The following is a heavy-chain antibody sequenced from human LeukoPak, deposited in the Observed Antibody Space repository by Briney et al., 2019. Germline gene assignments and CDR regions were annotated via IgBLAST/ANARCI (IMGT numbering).Heavy chain of an antibody. V-gene: IGHV3-33*06. CDR2: IWYDGNNK. J-gene: IGHJ4*02. Sequence: PGRSLRLSCAASGFTFSGYGMHWVRQAPDKGLEWVAIIWYDGNNKYYADSVKGRFTISRDNSKNTLYLQMNSLRVEDTAVYYCAKDWGYTTIVSYYFDYWGQGALVTVSS. CDR3: AKDWGYTTIVSYYFDY. D-gene: IGHD5-18*01. CDR1: GFTFSGYG.